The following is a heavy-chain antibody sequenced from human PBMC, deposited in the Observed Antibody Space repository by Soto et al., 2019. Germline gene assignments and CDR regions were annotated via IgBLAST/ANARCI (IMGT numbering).Heavy chain of an antibody. V-gene: IGHV4-39*01. CDR1: GGSISSSSYY. Sequence: QLHLQELGPGLVKPSETLSLPCTVSGGSISSSSYYWGWIRPPPGKGLEWFGNVYYGGSTYYHPSLNARVTIPGVTSKSQFSRKLSPVTAADTALYYCAWGDYYQSGGYYFYYYTMVFLGQGTTVTVSS. D-gene: IGHD3-22*01. J-gene: IGHJ6*02. CDR3: AWGDYYQSGGYYFYYYTMVF. CDR2: VYYGGST.